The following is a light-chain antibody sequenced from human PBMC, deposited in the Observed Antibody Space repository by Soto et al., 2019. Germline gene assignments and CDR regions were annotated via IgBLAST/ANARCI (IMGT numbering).Light chain of an antibody. J-gene: IGLJ2*01. CDR1: SSDVGGYNY. CDR3: SSYTSSSTPVV. Sequence: QSVLTQPASVSASPGQSITISCTGTSSDVGGYNYVSWYQQHPGKAPKLMIYEVSNRPSGVSNRFSGSKSGNTASLTISGLQAEDEADYYCSSYTSSSTPVVFGGGTKLTVL. CDR2: EVS. V-gene: IGLV2-14*01.